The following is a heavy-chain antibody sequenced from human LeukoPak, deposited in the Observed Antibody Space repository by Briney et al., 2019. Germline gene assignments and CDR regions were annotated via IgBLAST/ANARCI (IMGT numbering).Heavy chain of an antibody. V-gene: IGHV4-61*02. Sequence: PSETLSLTCTVSGDSISSGSYYWSWIRQPAGKGLEWIGRIYTSGSTNYNPSLKSRVTISVDTSKNQFSLNLSSVTAADTAVYYCAASSLDIYYYYYMDVWGKGTTVTVSS. CDR3: AASSLDIYYYYYMDV. D-gene: IGHD6-13*01. J-gene: IGHJ6*03. CDR1: GDSISSGSYY. CDR2: IYTSGST.